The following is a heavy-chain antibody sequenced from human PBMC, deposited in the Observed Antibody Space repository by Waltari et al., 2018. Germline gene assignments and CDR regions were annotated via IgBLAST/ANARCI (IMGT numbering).Heavy chain of an antibody. D-gene: IGHD6-19*01. CDR3: ARPYSSGSNWFDP. J-gene: IGHJ5*02. V-gene: IGHV4-39*01. Sequence: QPPGKGLEWIGSIYYSGSTYYNPSLKSRITISIDTSKNQFSLQLSSVTATDTAVYYCARPYSSGSNWFDPWGQGTLVTVSS. CDR2: IYYSGST.